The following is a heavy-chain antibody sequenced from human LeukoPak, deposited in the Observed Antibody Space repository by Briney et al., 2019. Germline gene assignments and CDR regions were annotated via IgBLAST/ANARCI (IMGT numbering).Heavy chain of an antibody. D-gene: IGHD4-17*01. V-gene: IGHV4-4*02. CDR3: ARYNGDLTGGFDY. Sequence: PSETLSLTCGVSGGSITNTNYWTWVRQPPGKGLEWIGEVNLQGSTNYSPSLMGRVAIAVDTSENHISLQLTSVTAADTAVYYCARYNGDLTGGFDYWGQGTLVTVSS. CDR1: GGSITNTNY. CDR2: VNLQGST. J-gene: IGHJ4*02.